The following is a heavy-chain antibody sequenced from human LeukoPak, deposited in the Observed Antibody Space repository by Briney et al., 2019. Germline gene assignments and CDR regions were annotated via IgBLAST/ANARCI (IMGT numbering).Heavy chain of an antibody. Sequence: KSGGSLRLSCAASGFTFSDYYMSWIRQAPGKGLEWVSYISSSGSTIYYADSVEGRFTTSRDNAKNSLYLQMNSLRAEDTAVYYCARDLDWNDVLDYWGQGTLVTVSS. J-gene: IGHJ4*02. CDR3: ARDLDWNDVLDY. CDR2: ISSSGSTI. V-gene: IGHV3-11*01. D-gene: IGHD1-1*01. CDR1: GFTFSDYY.